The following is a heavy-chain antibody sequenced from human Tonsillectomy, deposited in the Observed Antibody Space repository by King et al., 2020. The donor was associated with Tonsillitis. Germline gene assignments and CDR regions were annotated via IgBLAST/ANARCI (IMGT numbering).Heavy chain of an antibody. CDR1: GFTFSDYY. J-gene: IGHJ3*02. CDR3: ASAYYYDSSGYYPNAFDI. D-gene: IGHD3-22*01. V-gene: IGHV3-11*05. Sequence: VQLVESGGGLVKPGGSLRLSCAASGFTFSDYYMSWIRQAPGKGLEWVSYISSSSSYTNYADSVKCRFTISRDNAKNSLYLQMNSLRAEDTAVYYCASAYYYDSSGYYPNAFDIWGQGTMVTVSS. CDR2: ISSSSSYT.